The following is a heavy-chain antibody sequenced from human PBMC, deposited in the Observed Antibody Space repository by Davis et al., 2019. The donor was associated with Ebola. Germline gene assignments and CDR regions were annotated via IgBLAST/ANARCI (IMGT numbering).Heavy chain of an antibody. CDR2: IDYSGFT. Sequence: SETLSLTCTLSGASISAYFWSWIRQPPGKGLEWIAYIDYSGFTNYNPSLKSRFTISVDSSKNQFSLKLSSVTAADTAVYYCARANWNDWFDPWGQGTLVTVSS. V-gene: IGHV4-59*01. CDR1: GASISAYF. CDR3: ARANWNDWFDP. D-gene: IGHD1-1*01. J-gene: IGHJ5*02.